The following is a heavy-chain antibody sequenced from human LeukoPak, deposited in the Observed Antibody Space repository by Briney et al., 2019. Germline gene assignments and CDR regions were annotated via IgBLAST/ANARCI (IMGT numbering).Heavy chain of an antibody. D-gene: IGHD3-10*01. CDR2: IYSGGST. CDR1: GFTVSSNY. CDR3: AGELWFGEFDAFDI. V-gene: IGHV3-53*01. Sequence: GGSLRLSCAASGFTVSSNYMSWVRQAPGKGLEWVSVIYSGGSTYYADSVKGRFTISRDNSKNSLYLQMTSLRAEDTAIYYCAGELWFGEFDAFDIWGQGTMVTVSS. J-gene: IGHJ3*02.